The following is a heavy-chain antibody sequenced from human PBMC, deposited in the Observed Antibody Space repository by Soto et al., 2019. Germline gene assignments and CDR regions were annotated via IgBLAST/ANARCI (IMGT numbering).Heavy chain of an antibody. Sequence: QLRLQESGPGLLRPSETLSLTCNVSGGAISSSSYFWGWVRQPPGKTLEWIGHILYSGTTHYNESLKSPVTTPVDTSKDQFSLRLNPVTPADTAVYYCARGGGYYGVLFDYWGQGTLVPVSS. D-gene: IGHD4-17*01. J-gene: IGHJ4*02. CDR2: ILYSGTT. CDR3: ARGGGYYGVLFDY. CDR1: GGAISSSSYF. V-gene: IGHV4-39*02.